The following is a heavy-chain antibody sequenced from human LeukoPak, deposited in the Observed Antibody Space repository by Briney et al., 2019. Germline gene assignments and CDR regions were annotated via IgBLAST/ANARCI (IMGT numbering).Heavy chain of an antibody. CDR1: GGSISSSNW. V-gene: IGHV4-4*02. CDR2: IDHSGST. J-gene: IGHJ4*02. D-gene: IGHD4-17*01. Sequence: PSGTLSLTCAVSGGSISSSNWWSWVRPPPGKGLEWSGYIDHSGSTNYNPSLKSRVSISSDTSKNQFSLELSSVTAADTAVYYCARLKATVSIHAYFDSWGQGTLVTVSS. CDR3: ARLKATVSIHAYFDS.